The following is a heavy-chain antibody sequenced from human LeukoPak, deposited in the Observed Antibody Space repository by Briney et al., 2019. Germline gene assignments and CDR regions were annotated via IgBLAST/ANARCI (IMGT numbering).Heavy chain of an antibody. D-gene: IGHD3-22*01. V-gene: IGHV1-58*02. CDR1: GFTFNRSA. J-gene: IGHJ4*02. Sequence: SVKVSCKASGFTFNRSAMQWVRQARGQRPEWIGWIVVGSGNTNYAQKFQERVTINRDMSTSTVYMELSSLRFEDTAVYYCARGRVRRRITMIVVTHWDYWGQGTLVTVSS. CDR3: ARGRVRRRITMIVVTHWDY. CDR2: IVVGSGNT.